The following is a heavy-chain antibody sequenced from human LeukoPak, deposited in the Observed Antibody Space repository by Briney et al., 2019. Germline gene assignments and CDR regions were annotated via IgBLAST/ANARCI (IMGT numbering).Heavy chain of an antibody. CDR1: GFTFSTYA. CDR2: ISGSGSNT. V-gene: IGHV3-23*01. D-gene: IGHD2-2*03. J-gene: IGHJ4*02. Sequence: GGSLRLSCATSGFTFSTYAMSWVRQAPGKGLEWVSAISGSGSNTYNADSVKGRFTISRDNSKNTLYLQMNSLRVEDTAVYYCVKGMPVGYCSSTSCHLFDYWGQGTLVTVSS. CDR3: VKGMPVGYCSSTSCHLFDY.